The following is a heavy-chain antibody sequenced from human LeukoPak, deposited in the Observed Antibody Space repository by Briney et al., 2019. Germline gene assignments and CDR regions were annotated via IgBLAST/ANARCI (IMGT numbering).Heavy chain of an antibody. J-gene: IGHJ5*02. CDR2: IYYSGST. D-gene: IGHD2-8*01. CDR3: AKSGSCTNGVCYTPNWFDP. V-gene: IGHV4-59*01. CDR1: GGSISSYY. Sequence: SETLSLTCTVSGGSISSYYWSWIRQPPGKGLEWIGYIYYSGSTNYNPSLKSRVTISVDTSKNQFSLKLSSVTAEDTAVYYCAKSGSCTNGVCYTPNWFDPWGQGTLVTVSS.